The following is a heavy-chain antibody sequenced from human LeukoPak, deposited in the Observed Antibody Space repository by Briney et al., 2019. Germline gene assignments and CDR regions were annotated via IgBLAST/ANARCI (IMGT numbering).Heavy chain of an antibody. J-gene: IGHJ4*02. CDR1: GFTFSSYA. V-gene: IGHV3-30*04. CDR2: ISYDGSNK. Sequence: GGSLRLSCAASGFTFSSYAMHWVRQAPGKGLEWVAVISYDGSNKYYADSVKGRFTISRDNSKNTLYLQMNSLRAEDTAVYYCARDPSLGYCSSTSCNTPFDYWGQGTLVTVSS. D-gene: IGHD2-2*02. CDR3: ARDPSLGYCSSTSCNTPFDY.